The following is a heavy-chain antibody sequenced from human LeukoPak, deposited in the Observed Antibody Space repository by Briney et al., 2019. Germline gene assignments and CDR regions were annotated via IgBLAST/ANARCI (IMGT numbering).Heavy chain of an antibody. D-gene: IGHD4-17*01. CDR2: INHSGST. CDR3: ARGLRQPTLITYYYYYMDV. CDR1: GGSFSGYY. J-gene: IGHJ6*03. Sequence: SETLSLTCAVYGGSFSGYYWSWIRQPPGKGLEWIGEINHSGSTNYNPSLKSRVTISVDTSENQFSLKLSSVTAADTAVYYCARGLRQPTLITYYYYYMDVWGKGTTVTVSS. V-gene: IGHV4-34*01.